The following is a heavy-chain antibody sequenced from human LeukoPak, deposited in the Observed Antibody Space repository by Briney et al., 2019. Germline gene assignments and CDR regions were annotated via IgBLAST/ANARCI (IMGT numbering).Heavy chain of an antibody. V-gene: IGHV1-2*02. CDR1: GYTFTGYY. Sequence: ASVKVSCKASGYTFTGYYMHWVRQAPGQGLEWMGWINPNSGGTNYAQKFQGRVTMTRDTSISTAYMELSRLRSDDTAVYYCARDLAVAGIFNWFDPWGQGTLVTVSS. CDR3: ARDLAVAGIFNWFDP. J-gene: IGHJ5*02. D-gene: IGHD6-19*01. CDR2: INPNSGGT.